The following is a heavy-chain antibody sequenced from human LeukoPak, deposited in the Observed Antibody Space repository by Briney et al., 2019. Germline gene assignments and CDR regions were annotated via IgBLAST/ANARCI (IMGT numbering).Heavy chain of an antibody. D-gene: IGHD2-21*02. Sequence: KPSETLSLTCTVSGGSISSGGYYCSWIRQHPGKGLEWTGYIYYSGSTYYNPSLKSRVTISVDTSKNQFSLKLSSVTAADTAVYYCARRVTSNWFDPWGQGTLVTVSS. J-gene: IGHJ5*02. CDR1: GGSISSGGYY. CDR2: IYYSGST. CDR3: ARRVTSNWFDP. V-gene: IGHV4-31*03.